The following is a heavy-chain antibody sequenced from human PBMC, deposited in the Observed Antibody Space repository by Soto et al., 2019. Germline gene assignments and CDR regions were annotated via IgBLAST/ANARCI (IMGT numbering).Heavy chain of an antibody. V-gene: IGHV4-34*02. Sequence: QVQLQQWGAGLLRPSETLSLTCGISGGSFGGYYWTWIRQPPGQGLEWIGEVNYSGRHNYNPSLQSRVNVSLDMTNNSFSLTLNSVTVADTAFYYCTRGGGPSSSYCWFDSWGQGPLVTVSS. D-gene: IGHD6-13*01. CDR3: TRGGGPSSSYCWFDS. CDR1: GGSFGGYY. J-gene: IGHJ5*01. CDR2: VNYSGRH.